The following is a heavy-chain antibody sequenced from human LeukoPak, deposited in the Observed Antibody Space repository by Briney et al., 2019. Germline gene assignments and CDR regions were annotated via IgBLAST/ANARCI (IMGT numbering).Heavy chain of an antibody. CDR3: ASSTLAYFDY. Sequence: PGGSLRLSCAASGFTFSSYAMHWVRQAPGKGLEWVAVISYDGSNKYYADSVKGRFTISRDNSKNTLYLQMNSLRAEDTAVYYCASSTLAYFDYWGQGTLVTVSS. J-gene: IGHJ4*02. D-gene: IGHD4-23*01. CDR2: ISYDGSNK. V-gene: IGHV3-30*04. CDR1: GFTFSSYA.